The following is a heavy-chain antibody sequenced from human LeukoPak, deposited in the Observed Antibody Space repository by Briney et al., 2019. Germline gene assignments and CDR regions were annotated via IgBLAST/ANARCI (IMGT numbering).Heavy chain of an antibody. V-gene: IGHV5-51*01. CDR3: ARRKRIGYCTNGVCSGLWFDP. J-gene: IGHJ5*02. CDR2: IYPGDSDT. CDR1: GCSFTSYW. D-gene: IGHD2-8*01. Sequence: GESLKISCKGSGCSFTSYWIGWVRQMPGKGLEWMGIIYPGDSDTRYSPSFQGQVTISADKSISTAYLQWSSLKASDTAMYYCARRKRIGYCTNGVCSGLWFDPWGQGTLVTVSS.